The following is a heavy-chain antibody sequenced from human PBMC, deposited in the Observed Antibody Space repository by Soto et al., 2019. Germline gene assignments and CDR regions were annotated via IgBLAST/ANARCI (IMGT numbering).Heavy chain of an antibody. CDR1: GGSISSGDYY. CDR3: ARAMGDSSGYYGGEVDY. CDR2: IYYSGGT. J-gene: IGHJ4*02. D-gene: IGHD3-22*01. Sequence: ASETLSLTCTVSGGSISSGDYYWSWIRQPPGKGLEWIGYIYYSGGTYYNPSLKSRVTISVDTSKNQFSLKLSSVTAADTAVYYCARAMGDSSGYYGGEVDYWGQGTLVTVSS. V-gene: IGHV4-30-4*01.